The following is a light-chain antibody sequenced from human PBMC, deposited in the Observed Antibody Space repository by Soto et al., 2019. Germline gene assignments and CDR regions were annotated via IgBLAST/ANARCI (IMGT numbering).Light chain of an antibody. Sequence: AIQLTQSPSSLSASVGDRVTITCRASQGISSALAWYQKKPGKPPKLLIYDASSLESWVPSRFSGSGSGTDFTLTISSLQPEDFATYYCQQFNSYPSLTFGGGTKVEIK. J-gene: IGKJ4*01. CDR1: QGISSA. CDR3: QQFNSYPSLT. CDR2: DAS. V-gene: IGKV1-13*02.